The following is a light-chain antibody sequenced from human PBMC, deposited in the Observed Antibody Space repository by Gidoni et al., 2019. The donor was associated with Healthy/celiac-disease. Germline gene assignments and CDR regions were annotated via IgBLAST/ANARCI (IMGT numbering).Light chain of an antibody. CDR1: KLGDKY. V-gene: IGLV3-1*01. CDR2: QDS. CDR3: QAWDSSTDVV. J-gene: IGLJ2*01. Sequence: SHELTQPPSVSVSPGQTASITCSGFKLGDKYACWYQQKPGQSPVLVIYQDSKRPSGIPERFSGSNSGNTATLTISGTQAMDEADYYCQAWDSSTDVVFGGGTKLTVL.